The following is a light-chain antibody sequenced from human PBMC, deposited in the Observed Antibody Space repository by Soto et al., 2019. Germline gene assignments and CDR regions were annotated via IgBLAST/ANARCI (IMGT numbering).Light chain of an antibody. CDR1: SGSVSISYY. J-gene: IGLJ2*01. V-gene: IGLV8-61*01. CDR3: VMYMGSGISV. CDR2: NTN. Sequence: QAVVTQEPSFSVSPGGTVTLTCGLSSGSVSISYYPSWYQQTPGQAPRTLIYNTNTRSSGVPDRFSGSILGNKAALTITGAQADDESDYYCVMYMGSGISVFGGGTKLTVL.